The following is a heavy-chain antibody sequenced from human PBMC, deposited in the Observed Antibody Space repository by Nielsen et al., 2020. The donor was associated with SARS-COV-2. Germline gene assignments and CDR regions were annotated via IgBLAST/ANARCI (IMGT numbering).Heavy chain of an antibody. D-gene: IGHD1-1*01. CDR3: ARVQADTTLAPFDY. CDR1: GFTFSSYW. Sequence: GESLKISCAASGFTFSSYWMTWVRQAPGKGLEWVANIKEHGSEMYYVDSVRGRFTISRDNAKNSLSLQMNSLRVEDTAVYYCARVQADTTLAPFDYWGQGTPVTVSS. CDR2: IKEHGSEM. J-gene: IGHJ4*02. V-gene: IGHV3-7*03.